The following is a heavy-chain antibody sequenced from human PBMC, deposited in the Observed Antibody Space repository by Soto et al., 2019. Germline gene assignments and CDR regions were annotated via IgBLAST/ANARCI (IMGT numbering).Heavy chain of an antibody. Sequence: SETLSLTCAVSGDSIIGIYHWAWIRQSPGRGLEWIASIYHTGTTYYTPSLESRVTISVDTSKNQFSLRLSSVTAADTAVYYCARDGGEIWNNNYYYSGMDVWGQGTTVTVSS. D-gene: IGHD3-16*01. CDR3: ARDGGEIWNNNYYYSGMDV. V-gene: IGHV4-38-2*02. J-gene: IGHJ6*02. CDR1: GDSIIGIYH. CDR2: IYHTGTT.